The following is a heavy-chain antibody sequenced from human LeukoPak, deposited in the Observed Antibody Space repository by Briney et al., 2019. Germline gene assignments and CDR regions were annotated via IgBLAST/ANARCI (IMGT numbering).Heavy chain of an antibody. V-gene: IGHV3-23*01. Sequence: GGSLRLSCEASGFTFSTYTMSWVRQAPGKGLEWVSSIYNSGAGIFYADPVKGRFTISRDNSKNTLYLQMNSLRAEDTAVYYCAKDVVPDSGWDLDYWGQGTLVTVSS. D-gene: IGHD6-19*01. CDR3: AKDVVPDSGWDLDY. CDR2: IYNSGAGI. CDR1: GFTFSTYT. J-gene: IGHJ4*02.